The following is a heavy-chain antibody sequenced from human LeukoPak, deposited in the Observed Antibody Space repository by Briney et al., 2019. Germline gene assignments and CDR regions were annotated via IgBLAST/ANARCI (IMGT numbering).Heavy chain of an antibody. J-gene: IGHJ4*02. Sequence: SETLSLTCAVYGGSFSGYYWTWIRQPPGKGLEWIGEINHGGTTNYNPSLKSRVTISVDTSKNQFSLKLNSVTAADTAVYYCARFQSWIFGVVMDYFDYWGQGTLVTVSS. D-gene: IGHD3-3*01. CDR1: GGSFSGYY. CDR2: INHGGTT. V-gene: IGHV4-34*01. CDR3: ARFQSWIFGVVMDYFDY.